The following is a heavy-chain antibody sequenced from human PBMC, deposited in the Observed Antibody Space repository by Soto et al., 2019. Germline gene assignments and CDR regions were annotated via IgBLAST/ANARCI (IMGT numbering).Heavy chain of an antibody. V-gene: IGHV5-51*01. D-gene: IGHD5-18*01. J-gene: IGHJ3*02. CDR1: GYSFTSYW. CDR3: AVMRVTDAFDI. Sequence: GESLKISCNGSGYSFTSYWIGWARQMPGKGLEWMGIIYPGDSDTRYSPSFQGQVTISADKSVNTAYVQWSSLKASDTAMYYCAVMRVTDAFDIWGQGTMVTVSS. CDR2: IYPGDSDT.